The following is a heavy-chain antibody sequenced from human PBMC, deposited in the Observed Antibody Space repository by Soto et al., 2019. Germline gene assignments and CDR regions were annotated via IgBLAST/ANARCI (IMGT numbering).Heavy chain of an antibody. CDR2: INSDGIST. D-gene: IGHD4-4*01. V-gene: IGHV3-74*01. Sequence: GGSLRLSCGASGFTFSTYWLYWVRQAPGKGLVWVSRINSDGISTSYADSVKGRLTISRDNAKNTLYLQMNSLRAEDTAVYYCARSRLHLDYWGQGTLVTVSS. J-gene: IGHJ4*02. CDR1: GFTFSTYW. CDR3: ARSRLHLDY.